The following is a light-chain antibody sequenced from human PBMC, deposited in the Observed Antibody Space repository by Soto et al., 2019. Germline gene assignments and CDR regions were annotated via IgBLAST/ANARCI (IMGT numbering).Light chain of an antibody. CDR3: QSFESSLSGWV. V-gene: IGLV1-40*01. CDR2: GNS. Sequence: QSVLTQPPSVSGAPGQRVTISCTGSSXNIGAGYEVHWYQQLPGTAPKLLIYGNSNRPSGVPDRFSGSKSGTSASLAITGLQAEDEADYYCQSFESSLSGWVFGGGTKVTVL. CDR1: SXNIGAGYE. J-gene: IGLJ3*02.